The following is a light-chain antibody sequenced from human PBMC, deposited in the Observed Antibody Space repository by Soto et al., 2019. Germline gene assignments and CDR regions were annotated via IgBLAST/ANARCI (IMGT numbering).Light chain of an antibody. CDR2: PAS. V-gene: IGKV1-12*01. Sequence: DIQMTQSPSFVSASIGDRVTITCRASQGIGSWLAWYQQVPGRAPRLLIFPASPFQSGVSSRFRGRGSGKNFPLTITRLQPEDFATYFCLQANNFPVTFGEGTKVEMK. J-gene: IGKJ4*01. CDR3: LQANNFPVT. CDR1: QGIGSW.